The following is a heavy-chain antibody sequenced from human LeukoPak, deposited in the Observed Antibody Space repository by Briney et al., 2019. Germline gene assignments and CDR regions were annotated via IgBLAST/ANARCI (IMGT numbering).Heavy chain of an antibody. Sequence: SETLSLTCTVSGGSISTYYWSWIRQPPGKGLEWIGYIYYSGSTNYNPSLKSRVTISVDTSKNQFSLKLSSVTAADTAVYYCAREGAARAFDYWGQGTLVTVSS. CDR3: AREGAARAFDY. CDR1: GGSISTYY. J-gene: IGHJ4*02. CDR2: IYYSGST. V-gene: IGHV4-59*01. D-gene: IGHD6-6*01.